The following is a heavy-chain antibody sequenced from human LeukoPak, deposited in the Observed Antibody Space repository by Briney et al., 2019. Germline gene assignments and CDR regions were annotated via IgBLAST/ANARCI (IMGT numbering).Heavy chain of an antibody. J-gene: IGHJ6*02. CDR3: ARSSAAEDV. D-gene: IGHD6-13*01. Sequence: SVKVSCKASGGTFISYVISWARPAAGQGLEWMGEIIPIFGTANYAQKFQGRVTITADESTSTAYMELSSLRSEDTAVYYCARSSAAEDVWGQGTTVTVSS. V-gene: IGHV1-69*13. CDR1: GGTFISYV. CDR2: IIPIFGTA.